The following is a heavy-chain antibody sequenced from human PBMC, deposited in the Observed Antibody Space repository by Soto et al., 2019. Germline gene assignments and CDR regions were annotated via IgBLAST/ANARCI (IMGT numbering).Heavy chain of an antibody. V-gene: IGHV1-18*01. CDR2: ISVYSGNT. CDR3: EGPARIGGATPFDY. CDR1: GFSFTSIG. Sequence: QVQLVQSGTEVKKPGASVKVSCKTSGFSFTSIGVTWVRQAPGQGREWMGWISVYSGNTKYAPNLQGRVTRTTDTSTRTAYMELRSLRSDDTALYYCEGPARIGGATPFDYWGQGTLVTVSS. D-gene: IGHD1-26*01. J-gene: IGHJ4*02.